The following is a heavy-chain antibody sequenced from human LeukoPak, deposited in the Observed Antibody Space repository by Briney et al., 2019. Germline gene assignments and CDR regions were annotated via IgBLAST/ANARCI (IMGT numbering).Heavy chain of an antibody. CDR3: ARAGPPTPTIATAGTGYFQH. CDR2: INTNTGNP. V-gene: IGHV7-4-1*02. J-gene: IGHJ1*01. D-gene: IGHD6-13*01. CDR1: GYTFTTYA. Sequence: ASVKVSCKASGYTFTTYALNWVRQAPGQGLEWMGWINTNTGNPTYAQGFTGRFVFSLDTSVSTAYLQISSLKAEDTAVYYCARAGPPTPTIATAGTGYFQHWGQGTLVTVSS.